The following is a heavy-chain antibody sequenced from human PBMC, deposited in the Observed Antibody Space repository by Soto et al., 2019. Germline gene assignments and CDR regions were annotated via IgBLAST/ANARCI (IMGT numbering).Heavy chain of an antibody. V-gene: IGHV1-18*01. J-gene: IGHJ6*02. D-gene: IGHD3-3*01. CDR3: ARKYDFWPADGMDG. Sequence: ASVKVSCKTSDYPFTSYGINWVRQAPGQGLEWMGWISPYNGNTDYAPKFQDRLTMTTDTSTSTAYMELRSLRSDDTAVYYCARKYDFWPADGMDGWGQGTAVTLSS. CDR2: ISPYNGNT. CDR1: DYPFTSYG.